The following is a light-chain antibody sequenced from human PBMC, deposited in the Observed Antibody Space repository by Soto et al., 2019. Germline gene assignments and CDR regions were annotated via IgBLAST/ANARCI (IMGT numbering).Light chain of an antibody. Sequence: SYELTQPPSVSVAPGQTASITYGGNNIGRRSVHWYQQKPGQAPVLVVHDDSDRPSGIPERFSGSNSGNTATLTISRVEAGDEADYYCEVWDTFSDHVVFGGGTKLTVL. CDR1: NIGRRS. J-gene: IGLJ2*01. V-gene: IGLV3-21*02. CDR3: EVWDTFSDHVV. CDR2: DDS.